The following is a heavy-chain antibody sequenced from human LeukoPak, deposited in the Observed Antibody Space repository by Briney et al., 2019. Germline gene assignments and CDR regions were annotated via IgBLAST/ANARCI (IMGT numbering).Heavy chain of an antibody. CDR1: GFTFSKYA. J-gene: IGHJ4*02. CDR3: AKDLVMDSSGSVY. Sequence: GGSLRLSCAASGFTFSKYAMSWVSQAPGKGLEWVSTVNDRGTGTYYADSVKGRFTISRDNSKNKLYLQMNSLRAEDTAVYYCAKDLVMDSSGSVYWGQGTLVTVSS. V-gene: IGHV3-23*01. D-gene: IGHD3-22*01. CDR2: VNDRGTGT.